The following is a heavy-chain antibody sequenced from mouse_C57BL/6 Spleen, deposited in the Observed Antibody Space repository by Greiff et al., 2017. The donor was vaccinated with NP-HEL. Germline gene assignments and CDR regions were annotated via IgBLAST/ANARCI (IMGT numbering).Heavy chain of an antibody. D-gene: IGHD1-2*01. V-gene: IGHV1-47*01. CDR3: AVDCDYGGELAY. Sequence: QVQLQQPGAELVKPGASVKMSCKASGYTFTTYPIEWMKQNHGQSLEWIGNFHPYNDDTKYNEKFKGKSTLTVEKSSSPVYLELSRLTSDVSAVYYCAVDCDYGGELAYWSQGALVTVAA. CDR2: FHPYNDDT. CDR1: GYTFTTYP. J-gene: IGHJ3*01.